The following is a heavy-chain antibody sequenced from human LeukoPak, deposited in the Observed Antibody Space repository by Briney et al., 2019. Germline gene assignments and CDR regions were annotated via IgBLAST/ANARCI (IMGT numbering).Heavy chain of an antibody. CDR1: GGSFSGYY. J-gene: IGHJ3*02. V-gene: IGHV4-34*01. CDR2: INRSGST. Sequence: SETLSLTCAVYGGSFSGYYWSWIRQPPGKGLEWIGEINRSGSTNYNPSLKSRVTISVDTSKNQFSLKLSSVTAADTAVYYCARGYGSGWYTRPKSDAFDIWGQGTMVTVSS. CDR3: ARGYGSGWYTRPKSDAFDI. D-gene: IGHD6-19*01.